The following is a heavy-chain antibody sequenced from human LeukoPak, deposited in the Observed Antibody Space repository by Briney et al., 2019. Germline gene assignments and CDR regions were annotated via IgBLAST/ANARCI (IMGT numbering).Heavy chain of an antibody. V-gene: IGHV3-74*01. CDR3: ARAPSEIGGYYPEYFRH. CDR1: GFTFSSYW. J-gene: IGHJ1*01. D-gene: IGHD3-22*01. CDR2: IKSDGST. Sequence: PGGSLRLSCVASGFTFSSYWMHWVRQAPGKGLVWVSRIKSDGSTRYADSVEGRFTISRDNAKNTVSLQMTSLRAEDTGVYYCARAPSEIGGYYPEYFRHWGQGTLVIVSS.